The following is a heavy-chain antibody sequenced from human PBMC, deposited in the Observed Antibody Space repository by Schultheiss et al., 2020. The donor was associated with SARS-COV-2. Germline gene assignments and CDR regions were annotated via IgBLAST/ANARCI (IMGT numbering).Heavy chain of an antibody. J-gene: IGHJ4*02. CDR2: IWYDGSNK. CDR3: AKAVGQLGRGFDY. CDR1: GFTFSSYG. D-gene: IGHD6-6*01. V-gene: IGHV3-30*02. Sequence: GGSLRLSCAASGFTFSSYGMHWVRQAPGKGLEWVAVIWYDGSNKYYADSVKGRFTISRDNSKNTLYLQMNSLRAEDTALYYCAKAVGQLGRGFDYWGQGTLVTVSS.